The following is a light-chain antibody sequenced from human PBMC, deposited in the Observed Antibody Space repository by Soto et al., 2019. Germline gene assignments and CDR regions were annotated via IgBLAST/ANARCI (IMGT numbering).Light chain of an antibody. J-gene: IGKJ4*01. Sequence: DIQMTQSPSTLSASVGDRVTITCRASQSISSWLAWYPQKPGKAPKLLIYKASSLESGVPSRFSGSGSGTEFTLTISSLQPDDFATYYCQQYNSYPFTFGGGTKVEIK. CDR3: QQYNSYPFT. V-gene: IGKV1-5*03. CDR2: KAS. CDR1: QSISSW.